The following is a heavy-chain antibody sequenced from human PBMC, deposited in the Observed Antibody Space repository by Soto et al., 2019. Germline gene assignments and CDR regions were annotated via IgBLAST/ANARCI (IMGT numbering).Heavy chain of an antibody. CDR1: GFTFSSYV. J-gene: IGHJ4*02. CDR2: ISGSGGST. V-gene: IGHV3-23*01. CDR3: AKGYCSSTSCYYFDY. Sequence: EVQLLESGGGLVQPGGSLRVSCAASGFTFSSYVMSWVRQAPGKGLEWVSAISGSGGSTYYADAVKGRFTISRDNSKNTLYLQMISLRAADTAVYYCAKGYCSSTSCYYFDYWGQGTLVTVSS. D-gene: IGHD2-2*01.